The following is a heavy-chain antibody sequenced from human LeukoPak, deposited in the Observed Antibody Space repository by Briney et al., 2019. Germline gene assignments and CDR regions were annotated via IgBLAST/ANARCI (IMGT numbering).Heavy chain of an antibody. CDR3: ARDWVRNFDY. J-gene: IGHJ4*02. D-gene: IGHD1-1*01. Sequence: GGSLRLSCAASGFTFSSYEMNWVRQAPGKGLEWVSYISSSGSTIYYADSVKGRFTISRDNSKNTLYLQMNSLRAEDTAVYYCARDWVRNFDYWGQGTLVTVSS. V-gene: IGHV3-48*03. CDR1: GFTFSSYE. CDR2: ISSSGSTI.